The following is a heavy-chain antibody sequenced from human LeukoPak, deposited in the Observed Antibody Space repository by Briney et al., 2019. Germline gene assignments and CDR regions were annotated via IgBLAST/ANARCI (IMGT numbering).Heavy chain of an antibody. D-gene: IGHD1-26*01. V-gene: IGHV3-23*01. CDR2: ISGSGGST. Sequence: GGSLRLSCAASGFTFSSYAMSWVRQAPGKGLEWVSAISGSGGSTYYADSVKGRFTISRDNSKNTLYLQMNSLRAEDTAVYYCADFGWELPWFDPGAREPWSPSPQ. CDR3: ADFGWELPWFDP. J-gene: IGHJ5*02. CDR1: GFTFSSYA.